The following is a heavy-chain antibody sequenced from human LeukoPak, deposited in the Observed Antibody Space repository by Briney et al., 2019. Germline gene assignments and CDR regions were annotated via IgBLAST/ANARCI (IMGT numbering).Heavy chain of an antibody. V-gene: IGHV4-59*01. CDR3: ARDRGFESYAFDI. D-gene: IGHD3-10*01. Sequence: SETLSLTCTVSGGSISSYYWSWIRQPPGKGLEWIGYIYYSGSTNYNPSLKSRVTISVDTSKNQFSLKLSSVTAADTAVYYCARDRGFESYAFDIWGQGTMVIVSS. J-gene: IGHJ3*02. CDR2: IYYSGST. CDR1: GGSISSYY.